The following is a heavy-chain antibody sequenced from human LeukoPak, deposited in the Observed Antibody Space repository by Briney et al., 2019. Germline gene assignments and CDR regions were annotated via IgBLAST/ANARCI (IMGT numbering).Heavy chain of an antibody. CDR1: GFTFSNYA. CDR2: ISGSGGST. J-gene: IGHJ6*02. CDR3: AKDPTYCSGGSCYPRFYYGMDV. D-gene: IGHD2-15*01. V-gene: IGHV3-23*01. Sequence: GGSLRLSCAASGFTFSNYAMTWVRQAPGKGLEWVSVISGSGGSTYYADSVKGRFTLSRDNSKNMLYLQMNSLRVEDTAVYYCAKDPTYCSGGSCYPRFYYGMDVWGQGTTVTVSS.